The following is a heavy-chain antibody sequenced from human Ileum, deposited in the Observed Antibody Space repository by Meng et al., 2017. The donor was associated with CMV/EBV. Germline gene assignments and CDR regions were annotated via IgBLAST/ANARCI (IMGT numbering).Heavy chain of an antibody. V-gene: IGHV1-18*01. CDR3: ARGLPGLIQDRLLAY. Sequence: QVHLVQSGAEVQKPGASVKVSCTAYGYTSINHGISWVRQAPGQGLEWVGWISAYNANRNYAQKFQGRVIMARDTSTNTDYMELRSLSSDDTAVYYCARGLPGLIQDRLLAYWGQGTLVTVSS. CDR2: ISAYNANR. CDR1: GYTSINHG. J-gene: IGHJ4*02.